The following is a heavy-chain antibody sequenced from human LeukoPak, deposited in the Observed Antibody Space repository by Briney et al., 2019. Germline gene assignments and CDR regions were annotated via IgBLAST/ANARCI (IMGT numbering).Heavy chain of an antibody. J-gene: IGHJ5*02. CDR2: ISGSGGST. D-gene: IGHD2-2*01. V-gene: IGHV3-23*01. Sequence: GGSLRLSCAASGFTFSSYAMSWVRQAPGKGLEWVSAISGSGGSTYYADSVKDRFTISRDNSKNTLYLQMNSLRAEDTAVYYCAKFGHIVVVPAAMSWGQGTLVTVSS. CDR3: AKFGHIVVVPAAMS. CDR1: GFTFSSYA.